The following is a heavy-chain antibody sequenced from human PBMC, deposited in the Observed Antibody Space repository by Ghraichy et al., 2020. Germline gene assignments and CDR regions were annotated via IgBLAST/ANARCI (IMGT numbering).Heavy chain of an antibody. D-gene: IGHD5-18*01. CDR3: AKYGYSYGQYNLDY. CDR2: ISGSGGST. Sequence: ETLSLTCAASGFTFSSYAMSWVRQAPGKGLEWVSAISGSGGSTYYADSVKGRFTISRDNSKNTLYLQMNSLRAEDTAVYYCAKYGYSYGQYNLDYWGQGTLVTVSS. CDR1: GFTFSSYA. J-gene: IGHJ4*02. V-gene: IGHV3-23*01.